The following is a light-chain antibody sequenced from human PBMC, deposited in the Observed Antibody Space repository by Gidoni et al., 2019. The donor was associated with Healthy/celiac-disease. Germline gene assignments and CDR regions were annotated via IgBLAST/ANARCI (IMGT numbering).Light chain of an antibody. V-gene: IGKV3-11*01. CDR3: QQRSNWPPTWT. CDR1: QSVSSY. J-gene: IGKJ1*01. Sequence: EIVLTQPPATLSLSPGERATLSCRASQSVSSYLAWYQQKPGQAPRLLIYDASNRATGIPARFSGSGSGTDFTLTISSLEPEDFAVYYCQQRSNWPPTWTFGQXTKVEIK. CDR2: DAS.